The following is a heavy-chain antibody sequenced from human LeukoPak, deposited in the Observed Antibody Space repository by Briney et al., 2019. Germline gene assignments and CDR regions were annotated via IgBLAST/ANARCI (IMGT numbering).Heavy chain of an antibody. Sequence: PSETLSLTCAVYGGSFSGYYWSWIRQPPGKGLEWIGEINHSGSTNYNPSLKSQVTISVDTSKNQFSLKLSSVTAADTAVYYCAREYCSSTSCYAKAKNWFDPWGQGTLVTVSS. V-gene: IGHV4-34*01. CDR3: AREYCSSTSCYAKAKNWFDP. D-gene: IGHD2-2*01. CDR2: INHSGST. J-gene: IGHJ5*02. CDR1: GGSFSGYY.